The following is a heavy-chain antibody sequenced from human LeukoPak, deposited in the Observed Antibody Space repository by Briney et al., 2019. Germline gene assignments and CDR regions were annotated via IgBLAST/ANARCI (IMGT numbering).Heavy chain of an antibody. CDR2: IYPGDSDT. CDR1: GYSFTYYW. Sequence: RGESLKISCKGSGYSFTYYWIGWVRQMPGKGLEWMGIIYPGDSDTRYRLSFQGQVTISVDKSISTAYLQWSSLKASDTAMYYCARQDGNSKYYFDYWGQGTLVTVSS. V-gene: IGHV5-51*01. CDR3: ARQDGNSKYYFDY. J-gene: IGHJ4*02. D-gene: IGHD1-1*01.